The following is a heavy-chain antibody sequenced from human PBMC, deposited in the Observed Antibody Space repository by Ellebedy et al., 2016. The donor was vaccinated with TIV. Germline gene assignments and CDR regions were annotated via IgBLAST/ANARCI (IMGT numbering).Heavy chain of an antibody. CDR1: GYTFTGYY. Sequence: ASVKVSCXASGYTFTGYYMHWVRQAPGQGLEWMGWINPNSGGTNYAQKFQGRVTMTRDTSISTAYMELSRLRSEDTAVYYCATCSGGSCYSYNWFDPWGQGTLVTVSS. CDR2: INPNSGGT. CDR3: ATCSGGSCYSYNWFDP. V-gene: IGHV1-2*02. J-gene: IGHJ5*02. D-gene: IGHD2-15*01.